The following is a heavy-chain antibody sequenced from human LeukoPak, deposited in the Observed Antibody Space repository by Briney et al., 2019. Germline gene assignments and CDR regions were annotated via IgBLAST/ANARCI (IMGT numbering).Heavy chain of an antibody. D-gene: IGHD3-22*01. CDR2: IYTGGST. CDR3: AIDTSGLNFDY. V-gene: IGHV4-4*07. J-gene: IGHJ4*02. Sequence: PSETLSLTCTVSGGSISSYYWNWIRQPAGKGLEWIGRIYTGGSTNYNPSLKSRVTMSVDTSKNQFSLKLSSVTAADTAMYYCAIDTSGLNFDYWGQGTLVTVSS. CDR1: GGSISSYY.